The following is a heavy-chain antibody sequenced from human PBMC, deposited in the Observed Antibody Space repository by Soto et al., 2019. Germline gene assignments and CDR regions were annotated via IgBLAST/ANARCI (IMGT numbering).Heavy chain of an antibody. CDR3: SRQGRRGTVTMSHYYYGMDV. V-gene: IGHV4-39*01. Sequence: SETLSLTCTVSGGSISSSSYYWGWIRQPPGKGLEWIGSIYYSGSTYYNPSLKSRVTISVNTSKNQFSLKLSSVTAADTAVYYFSRQGRRGTVTMSHYYYGMDVWGQGTTVTVSS. J-gene: IGHJ6*02. D-gene: IGHD4-17*01. CDR2: IYYSGST. CDR1: GGSISSSSYY.